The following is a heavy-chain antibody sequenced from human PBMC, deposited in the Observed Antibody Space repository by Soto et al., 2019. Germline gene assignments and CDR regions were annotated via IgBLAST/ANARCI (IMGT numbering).Heavy chain of an antibody. Sequence: GGSLRLSCAASGFTFSSYSMNWVRQAPGKGPEWVSSISSSSSYIYYADSVKGRFTISRDNAKNSLYLQMNSLRAEDTAVYYCARWVDTAMAVDYWGQGTLVTVSS. CDR3: ARWVDTAMAVDY. D-gene: IGHD5-18*01. CDR1: GFTFSSYS. V-gene: IGHV3-21*01. J-gene: IGHJ4*02. CDR2: ISSSSSYI.